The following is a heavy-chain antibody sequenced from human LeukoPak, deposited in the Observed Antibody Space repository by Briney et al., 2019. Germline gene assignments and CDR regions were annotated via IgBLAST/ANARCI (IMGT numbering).Heavy chain of an antibody. CDR2: INPNSGGT. CDR1: GYTFTSYY. J-gene: IGHJ4*02. D-gene: IGHD3-10*01. CDR3: ARGEVTMVRGVTPNFDY. Sequence: ASVKVSCKASGYTFTSYYMHWVRQAPGQGLEWMGWINPNSGGTNYAQKFQGRVTMTRDTSISTAYMELSRLRSDDTAVYYCARGEVTMVRGVTPNFDYWGQGTLVTVSS. V-gene: IGHV1-2*02.